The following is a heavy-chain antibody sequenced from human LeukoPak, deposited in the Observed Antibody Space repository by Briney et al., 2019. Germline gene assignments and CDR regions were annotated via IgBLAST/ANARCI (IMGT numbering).Heavy chain of an antibody. Sequence: PSQTLSLTCTVSGGSISSSSYYWGWIRQPPGKGLEWIGSIYYSGSTYKNPSLKSRVTISVDTSKNEFSLKLSSVTAADTAVYYCARRGRHYDFWSGYYKRKGYFDYWGQGTLVTVSS. CDR3: ARRGRHYDFWSGYYKRKGYFDY. CDR2: IYYSGST. CDR1: GGSISSSSYY. J-gene: IGHJ4*02. V-gene: IGHV4-39*01. D-gene: IGHD3-3*01.